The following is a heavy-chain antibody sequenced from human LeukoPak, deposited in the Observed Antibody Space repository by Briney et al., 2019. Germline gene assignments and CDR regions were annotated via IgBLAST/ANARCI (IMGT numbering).Heavy chain of an antibody. CDR1: GYTSTSYG. Sequence: SVTVSCTASGYTSTSYGISWVRQAPGQGLEWMGRIIPILGIANYAQKFQGRVTITADKSTSTDYMELSSLRSEDTAVYYCARGGDYYDSSGYYASMDVWGQGTTVTVSS. V-gene: IGHV1-69*04. CDR2: IIPILGIA. J-gene: IGHJ6*02. D-gene: IGHD3-22*01. CDR3: ARGGDYYDSSGYYASMDV.